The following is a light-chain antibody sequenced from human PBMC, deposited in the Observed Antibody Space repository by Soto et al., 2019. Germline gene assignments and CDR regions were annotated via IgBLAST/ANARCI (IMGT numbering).Light chain of an antibody. CDR2: GAS. Sequence: EIVLTQSPGTLSLSPGERATLSCRASQSVSSSYLAWYQQKPGHSPRLLIYGASNRATGIPNRFSGSVSGTDFTIIISRLEPEGFAVYYCQQYGSSPYTFGQGPKLEIK. V-gene: IGKV3-20*01. CDR1: QSVSSSY. CDR3: QQYGSSPYT. J-gene: IGKJ2*01.